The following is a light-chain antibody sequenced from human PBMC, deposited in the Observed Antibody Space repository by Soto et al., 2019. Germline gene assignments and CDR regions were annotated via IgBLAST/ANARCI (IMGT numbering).Light chain of an antibody. Sequence: DIVMTQSPDSLTVSLGERATINCKSSQSLLYSFNNKNYLAWYQQKPGQPPKLLIHWASNREFGVPDRISGSGSGTDFTLTISSLQTEDVAVYYCQQDYESPWTFGQGIMVEIK. CDR1: QSLLYSFNNKNY. CDR2: WAS. J-gene: IGKJ1*01. V-gene: IGKV4-1*01. CDR3: QQDYESPWT.